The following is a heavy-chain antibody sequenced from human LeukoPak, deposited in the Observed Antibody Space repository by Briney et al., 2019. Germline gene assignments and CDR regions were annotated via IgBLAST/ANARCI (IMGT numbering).Heavy chain of an antibody. V-gene: IGHV3-21*01. CDR3: AKVGELLWTTVTYFDY. D-gene: IGHD4-17*01. Sequence: GGSLRLSCAASGFTFSSYSMNWVRQAPGKGLEWVSSISSSSSYIYYADSVKGRFTISRDNAKNSLYLQMNSLRAEDTAVYYCAKVGELLWTTVTYFDYWGQGTLVTVSS. CDR1: GFTFSSYS. J-gene: IGHJ4*02. CDR2: ISSSSSYI.